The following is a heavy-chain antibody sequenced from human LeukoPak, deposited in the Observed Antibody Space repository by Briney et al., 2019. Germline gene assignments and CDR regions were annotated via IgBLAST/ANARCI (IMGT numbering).Heavy chain of an antibody. CDR2: IKQNGSVQ. Sequence: GGSLRLSCGASGFTFIRYWMSWVRQAPGKGLEWVANIKQNGSVQYYADSMKGRFTISRDNTKNSLYLQMNSLRAEDTAVYYCARDPVAVAGYYFDYWGQGTLVTVSS. CDR3: ARDPVAVAGYYFDY. J-gene: IGHJ4*02. CDR1: GFTFIRYW. D-gene: IGHD6-19*01. V-gene: IGHV3-7*01.